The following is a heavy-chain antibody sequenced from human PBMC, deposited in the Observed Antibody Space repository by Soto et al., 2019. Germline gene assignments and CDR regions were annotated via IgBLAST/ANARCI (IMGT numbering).Heavy chain of an antibody. D-gene: IGHD6-13*01. CDR2: VYYSGST. J-gene: IGHJ4*02. Sequence: QVQLQESGPGLVKPSETLSLTCTVSGGSVSSGSYYWSWIRQPPGMGLEWIGYVYYSGSTNYNPSLKGGVSISVDTSKNQFSLELTSVTVADTAVYYCARGSSSWPYFFDYWGQGTLVTVSS. CDR1: GGSVSSGSYY. V-gene: IGHV4-61*01. CDR3: ARGSSSWPYFFDY.